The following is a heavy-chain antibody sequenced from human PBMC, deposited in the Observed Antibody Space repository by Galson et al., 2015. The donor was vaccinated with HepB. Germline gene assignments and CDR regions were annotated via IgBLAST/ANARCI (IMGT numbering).Heavy chain of an antibody. Sequence: SLRLSCAASGFTFSNAWMSWVRQAPGKGLEWVGRIKSKTDGGTTDYAAPVKGRFTISRDDSKNTLYLQMNSLKTEDTAVYYCTTDPPTRYDFWSGYPTQYYYYYGMDVWGQGTTVTVSS. J-gene: IGHJ6*02. CDR3: TTDPPTRYDFWSGYPTQYYYYYGMDV. CDR1: GFTFSNAW. V-gene: IGHV3-15*01. CDR2: IKSKTDGGTT. D-gene: IGHD3-3*01.